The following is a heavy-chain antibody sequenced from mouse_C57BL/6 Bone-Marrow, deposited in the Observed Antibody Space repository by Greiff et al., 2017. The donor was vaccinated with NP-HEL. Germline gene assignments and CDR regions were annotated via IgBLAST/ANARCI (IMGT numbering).Heavy chain of an antibody. J-gene: IGHJ2*01. CDR2: IHPNSGST. Sequence: QVQLQQPGAELVKPGASVKLSCKASGYTFTSYWMHWVKQRPGQGLEWIGMIHPNSGSTNYNEKFKTKATLTVDKSSSTAYMQLSSLTSEDSAVYYCARLRGRCFDYWGQGTTLTVSS. D-gene: IGHD1-1*01. CDR3: ARLRGRCFDY. CDR1: GYTFTSYW. V-gene: IGHV1-64*01.